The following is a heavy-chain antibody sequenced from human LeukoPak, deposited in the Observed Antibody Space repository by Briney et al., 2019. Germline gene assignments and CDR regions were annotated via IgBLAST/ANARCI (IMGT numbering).Heavy chain of an antibody. V-gene: IGHV1-69*13. Sequence: SVKVSCKASGGTFSSYAISWVRQAPGQGLEWMGGIIPVFGTANYAQKFQGRVTITADESTSTAYMELSSLRSEDTAVYYCASGYSGSYSVTGFDPWGQGTLVTVSS. J-gene: IGHJ5*02. CDR3: ASGYSGSYSVTGFDP. D-gene: IGHD1-26*01. CDR2: IIPVFGTA. CDR1: GGTFSSYA.